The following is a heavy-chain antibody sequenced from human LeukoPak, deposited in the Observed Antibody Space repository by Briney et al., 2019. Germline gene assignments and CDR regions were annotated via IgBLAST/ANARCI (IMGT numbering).Heavy chain of an antibody. V-gene: IGHV1-46*01. J-gene: IGHJ4*02. CDR3: ASILGVAVAALDDFDY. CDR1: GYTFTSYY. Sequence: ASVKVSCKASGYTFTSYYMHWVRQAPGQGLEWMGIINPGGGSTSYAQKFQDRVTMTRDTSTSTVYMEPSSLRSEDTAVYYCASILGVAVAALDDFDYWGQGTLVTVSS. CDR2: INPGGGST. D-gene: IGHD6-19*01.